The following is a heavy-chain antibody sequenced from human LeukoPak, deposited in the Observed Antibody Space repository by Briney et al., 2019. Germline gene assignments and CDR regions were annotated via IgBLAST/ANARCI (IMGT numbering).Heavy chain of an antibody. V-gene: IGHV1-18*01. CDR2: ISCYNGDT. J-gene: IGHJ4*02. CDR1: AYTFNRYG. D-gene: IGHD3-22*01. Sequence: VASVKVSCKTSAYTFNRYGISWVRQAPGQGLEWMGWISCYNGDTHYAQTYQGRLTMTTDTSTSTAYMELRSLRSDDTAVYYCARDPSNTSGYNAWFDYWGQGTLSPSP. CDR3: ARDPSNTSGYNAWFDY.